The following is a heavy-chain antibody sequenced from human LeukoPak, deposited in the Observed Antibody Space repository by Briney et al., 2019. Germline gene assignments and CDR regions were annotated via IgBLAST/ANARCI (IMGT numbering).Heavy chain of an antibody. V-gene: IGHV2-5*01. CDR3: AHMVNAVTTSWGAFGI. J-gene: IGHJ3*02. CDR2: IYWNDDK. CDR1: GLSLTTSGVG. D-gene: IGHD4-17*01. Sequence: KLSRPTLMKPTQTLTLTCTFSGLSLTTSGVGVGWIRQPPGKALEWLALIYWNDDKRYSPSLKSRLTITKATSKNQVVLTMTNMYPVDTATYYCAHMVNAVTTSWGAFGIWGQGTMVTVSS.